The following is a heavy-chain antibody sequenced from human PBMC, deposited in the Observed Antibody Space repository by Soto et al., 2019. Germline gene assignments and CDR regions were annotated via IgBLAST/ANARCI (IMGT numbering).Heavy chain of an antibody. D-gene: IGHD3-3*01. CDR3: AKDTPQEWLLVLQY. V-gene: IGHV3-23*01. Sequence: GGSLRLSCAGSGFTFSNYAMSLVRQAPGKGLEWVSAISGSGDSTYYANSVKGRFTISRDNSKNTLYLQMNSLRAEDTAVYYCAKDTPQEWLLVLQYWGQGTMVTVSS. J-gene: IGHJ4*02. CDR1: GFTFSNYA. CDR2: ISGSGDST.